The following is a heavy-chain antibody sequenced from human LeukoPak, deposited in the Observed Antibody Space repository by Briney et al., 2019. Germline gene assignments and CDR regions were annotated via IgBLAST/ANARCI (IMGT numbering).Heavy chain of an antibody. Sequence: SETLSLTCTVSGGSNSNHYWSWIRQPPGKALEWIGYNYYSGTTNSNPSLKSRVTISVDKSKNQFSLNLSSVTPADTAVYYCARYTTVAAFDYWGQGTLVTVSS. D-gene: IGHD6-19*01. CDR3: ARYTTVAAFDY. CDR1: GGSNSNHY. J-gene: IGHJ4*02. CDR2: NYYSGTT. V-gene: IGHV4-59*11.